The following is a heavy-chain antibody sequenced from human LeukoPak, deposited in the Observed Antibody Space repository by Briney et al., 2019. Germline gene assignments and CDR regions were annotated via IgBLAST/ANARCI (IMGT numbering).Heavy chain of an antibody. V-gene: IGHV3-33*01. J-gene: IGHJ3*01. CDR2: IWPDGSNK. CDR3: ASAAGAFDS. Sequence: GRSLRLSCEASGITFSSYGIHWVRQAPGKGLEWVAVIWPDGSNKYYADSVKGRFIISRDNSKNTLWLQMNSLRAEDTAVYYCASAAGAFDSWAKGQWSPSLQ. D-gene: IGHD6-13*01. CDR1: GITFSSYG.